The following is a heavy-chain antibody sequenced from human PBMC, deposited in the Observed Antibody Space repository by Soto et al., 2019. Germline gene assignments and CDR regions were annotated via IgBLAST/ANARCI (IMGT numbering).Heavy chain of an antibody. D-gene: IGHD3-3*01. CDR2: INHSGST. CDR3: ATTGAYYDFWSGYPFDI. Sequence: SETLSLTCGVYGGSFSGYYWSWSRQPPGKGLEWIGEINHSGSTNYNPSLKSRVTISVDTSKNQFSLKLSSVTAADTAVYYCATTGAYYDFWSGYPFDIWGQGTMVTVSS. CDR1: GGSFSGYY. V-gene: IGHV4-34*01. J-gene: IGHJ3*02.